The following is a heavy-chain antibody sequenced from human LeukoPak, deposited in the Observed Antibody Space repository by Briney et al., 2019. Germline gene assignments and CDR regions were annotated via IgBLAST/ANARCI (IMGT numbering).Heavy chain of an antibody. D-gene: IGHD2-2*01. Sequence: PGGSLRLSCAASGFTFSNAWMSWVRQAPGKGLEWVARIKTTTDGGTTDYAAPVKGRFTISRDDSKNTLFLQMNSLKIEDTAMYYCTTPRQKYEIGNDYWGQGTLVTVSS. J-gene: IGHJ4*02. V-gene: IGHV3-15*01. CDR1: GFTFSNAW. CDR3: TTPRQKYEIGNDY. CDR2: IKTTTDGGTT.